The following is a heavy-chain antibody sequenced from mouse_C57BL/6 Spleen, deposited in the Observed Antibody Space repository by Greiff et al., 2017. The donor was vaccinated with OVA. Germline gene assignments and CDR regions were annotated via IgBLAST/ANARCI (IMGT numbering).Heavy chain of an antibody. CDR1: GYTFTSYW. Sequence: VKLQQPGAELVKPGASVKLSCKASGYTFTSYWMQWVKQRPGQGLEWIGEIDPSDSYTNYNQKFKGKATLTVDTSSSTAYMQLSSLTSEDSAVYYCARGGLRRGGFDYWGQGTTLTVSS. V-gene: IGHV1-50*01. D-gene: IGHD2-4*01. CDR3: ARGGLRRGGFDY. CDR2: IDPSDSYT. J-gene: IGHJ2*01.